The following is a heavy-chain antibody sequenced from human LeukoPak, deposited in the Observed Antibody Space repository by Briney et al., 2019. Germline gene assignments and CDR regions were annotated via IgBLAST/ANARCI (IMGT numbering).Heavy chain of an antibody. CDR2: IYYSGST. Sequence: SETLSLTCTVSGGSISSYYWSWIRQPPGKGLEWIGYIYYSGSTNYNPSLKSRVTISVDTSKNQFSLKLSSVTAADTAVYYCARVPPCYYDSSGYNPEPRYWYFDLWGRGTLVTVSS. J-gene: IGHJ2*01. CDR1: GGSISSYY. V-gene: IGHV4-59*01. CDR3: ARVPPCYYDSSGYNPEPRYWYFDL. D-gene: IGHD3-22*01.